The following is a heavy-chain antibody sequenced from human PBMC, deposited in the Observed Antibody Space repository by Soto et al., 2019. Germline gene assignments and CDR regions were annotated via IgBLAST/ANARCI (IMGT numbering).Heavy chain of an antibody. J-gene: IGHJ6*02. CDR2: IIPIFGTA. CDR3: ARDGSGYRSRASPMDV. CDR1: GGTFGSYA. V-gene: IGHV1-69*01. D-gene: IGHD3-22*01. Sequence: QVQLVQSGAEVKKPGSSVKVSCKASGGTFGSYAITWVRRAPGQGLGGMGGIIPIFGTANYAQKFQGRVTITADESTSTAYMELSSLRSEDTAVYYCARDGSGYRSRASPMDVWGQGTTVTVSS.